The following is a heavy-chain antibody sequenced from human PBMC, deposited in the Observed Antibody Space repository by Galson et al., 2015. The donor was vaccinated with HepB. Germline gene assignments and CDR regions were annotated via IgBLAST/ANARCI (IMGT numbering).Heavy chain of an antibody. Sequence: SLRLSCAASGFTFSSYNMNWVRQAPGKGLEWLSFISTSSSIIYSAGSVKGRFTISRNNAKNSLYLQMNSLRAEDTALYYCAREFHSGIDFWGQGTLVTVSS. CDR2: ISTSSSII. D-gene: IGHD1-26*01. V-gene: IGHV3-48*01. CDR3: AREFHSGIDF. J-gene: IGHJ4*02. CDR1: GFTFSSYN.